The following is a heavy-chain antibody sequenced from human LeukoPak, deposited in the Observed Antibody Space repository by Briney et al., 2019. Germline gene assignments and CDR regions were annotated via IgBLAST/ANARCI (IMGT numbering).Heavy chain of an antibody. Sequence: SETLSLTCAVYGGSFSGYYWSWIRQPPGKGLEWIGEINHSGSTNYNPSLKGRVTISVDTSKNQFSLNLSSVTAADTAVYYCARNVPNSGSYYAFDFWGQGTLVTVSS. D-gene: IGHD1-26*01. CDR3: ARNVPNSGSYYAFDF. CDR2: INHSGST. V-gene: IGHV4-34*01. CDR1: GGSFSGYY. J-gene: IGHJ4*02.